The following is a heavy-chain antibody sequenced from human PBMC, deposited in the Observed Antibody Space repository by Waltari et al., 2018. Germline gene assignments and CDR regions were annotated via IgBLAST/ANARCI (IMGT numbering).Heavy chain of an antibody. CDR3: ARRAYIGYDAFFLDY. J-gene: IGHJ4*02. CDR1: GYSFTSYW. CDR2: IYPGDSDT. V-gene: IGHV5-51*01. D-gene: IGHD5-12*01. Sequence: EVQLVQSGAEVKKPGESLKISCKGSGYSFTSYWIAWVRQMPGKGLEWMGIIYPGDSDTRYSPSFQGQVTISADKATNTAYLQWNTLRASDTAMYYCARRAYIGYDAFFLDYWGQGTPVTVSS.